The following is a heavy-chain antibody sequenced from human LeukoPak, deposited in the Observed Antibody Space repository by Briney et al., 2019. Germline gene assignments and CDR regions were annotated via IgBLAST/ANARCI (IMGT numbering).Heavy chain of an antibody. CDR2: IYPGDSDT. V-gene: IGHV5-51*01. D-gene: IGHD5-24*01. Sequence: GESLKISCKGSGCSFASYWIGWVRQMPGKGLEWMGIIYPGDSDTRYSPSFQGQVTISADKSISTAYLQWSSLKASDTSMYYCARRSRGMATNSGDYWGQGTLVTVSS. J-gene: IGHJ4*02. CDR1: GCSFASYW. CDR3: ARRSRGMATNSGDY.